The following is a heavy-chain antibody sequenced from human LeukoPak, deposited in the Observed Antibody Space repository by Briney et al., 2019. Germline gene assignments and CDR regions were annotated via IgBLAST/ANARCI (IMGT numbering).Heavy chain of an antibody. CDR3: VRWQLATMLQY. CDR2: IYYTGNF. CDR1: GGSISSSNYY. V-gene: IGHV4-39*07. J-gene: IGHJ4*02. D-gene: IGHD5-24*01. Sequence: SETLSLTCTVSGGSISSSNYYWGWIRQPPGKGLEWIGSIYYTGNFYYNPSLQSPLTISLDTSRSQFSLNLSSVTAADTAVHYCVRWQLATMLQYWGQGTLVTVSS.